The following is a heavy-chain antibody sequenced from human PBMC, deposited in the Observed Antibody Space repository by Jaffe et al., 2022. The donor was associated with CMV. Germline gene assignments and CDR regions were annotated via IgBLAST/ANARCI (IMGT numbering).Heavy chain of an antibody. D-gene: IGHD2-15*01. J-gene: IGHJ4*02. Sequence: EVQLVESGGGLIQPGGSLRLSCAASGFTVSSNYMSWVRQAPGKGLEWVSVIYSGGSTYYADSVKGRFTISRDNSKNTLYLQMNSLRAEDTAVYYCARAECQREHCSGEGFDYWGQGTLVTVSS. CDR3: ARAECQREHCSGEGFDY. CDR2: IYSGGST. V-gene: IGHV3-53*01. CDR1: GFTVSSNY.